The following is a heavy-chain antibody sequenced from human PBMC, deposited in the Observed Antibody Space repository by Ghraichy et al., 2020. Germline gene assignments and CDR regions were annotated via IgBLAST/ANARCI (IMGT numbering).Heavy chain of an antibody. CDR2: ISTDSYYT. V-gene: IGHV3-21*01. D-gene: IGHD1-7*01. CDR3: ARDRRITGTSGIYYYVYGTDV. Sequence: GGSLRLSCAASGFTFSSYSMNWVRQAPGKGLEWVSSISTDSYYTYYADSVRGRFTISRDNAKNSLYLQVNSLRADDTAVYYCARDRRITGTSGIYYYVYGTDVWGQGTTVTVSS. J-gene: IGHJ6*02. CDR1: GFTFSSYS.